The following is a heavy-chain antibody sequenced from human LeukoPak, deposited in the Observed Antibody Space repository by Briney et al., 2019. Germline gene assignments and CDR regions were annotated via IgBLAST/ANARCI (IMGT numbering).Heavy chain of an antibody. CDR2: ISSSSSTI. CDR3: ASDLLLTLT. J-gene: IGHJ4*02. D-gene: IGHD2-8*01. V-gene: IGHV3-48*01. Sequence: GGFLRLSCAASGFTFSSYSMNWVRQAPGKGLEWVSYISSSSSTIYYADSVKGRFTISRDNAKNSLYLQMNSLRAEDTAVYYCASDLLLTLTWGQGTLVTVSS. CDR1: GFTFSSYS.